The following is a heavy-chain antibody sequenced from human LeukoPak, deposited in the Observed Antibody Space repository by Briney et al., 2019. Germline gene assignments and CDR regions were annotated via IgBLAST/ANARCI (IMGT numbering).Heavy chain of an antibody. V-gene: IGHV4-34*01. CDR2: INHSGST. D-gene: IGHD4-11*01. CDR1: GGSFSGYY. Sequence: SETLSLTCAVYGGSFSGYYWSWIRQPPGKGLEWIGEINHSGSTNYNPSLKSRVTISVDTSKNQFSLKLSSVTAADTAVYYCARGDYSDYDDNWFDPWGQGTLVTVSS. J-gene: IGHJ5*02. CDR3: ARGDYSDYDDNWFDP.